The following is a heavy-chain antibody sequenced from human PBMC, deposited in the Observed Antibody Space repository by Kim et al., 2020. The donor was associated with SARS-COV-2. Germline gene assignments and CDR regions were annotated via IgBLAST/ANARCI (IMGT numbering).Heavy chain of an antibody. J-gene: IGHJ4*02. Sequence: GGSLRLSCAASGISVRNNYMTWVRQIPGKGLEWVSVIHSGGGTYYADTVKGRFTMSRDNSKNTVYLQMNNLRVEDTAVYYCARDGKQWHWGFWGQGTRVIFSS. D-gene: IGHD6-19*01. CDR2: IHSGGGT. V-gene: IGHV3-66*01. CDR3: ARDGKQWHWGF. CDR1: GISVRNNY.